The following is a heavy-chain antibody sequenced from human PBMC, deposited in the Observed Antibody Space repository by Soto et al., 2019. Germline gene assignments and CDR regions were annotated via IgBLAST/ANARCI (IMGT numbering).Heavy chain of an antibody. CDR2: ISAYNGNT. Sequence: ASVKVSCKASGYTFTSYGISWVRQAPGQGLEWMGWISAYNGNTNYAQKLQGRVTMTTDTSTSTAYMELRSLRSDDTAVYYCASVRGGSGWYTNWFDPWGQGTLVTVSS. CDR3: ASVRGGSGWYTNWFDP. V-gene: IGHV1-18*01. D-gene: IGHD6-19*01. CDR1: GYTFTSYG. J-gene: IGHJ5*02.